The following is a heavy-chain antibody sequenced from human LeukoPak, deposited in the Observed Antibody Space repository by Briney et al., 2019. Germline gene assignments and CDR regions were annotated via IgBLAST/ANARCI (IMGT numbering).Heavy chain of an antibody. Sequence: PGGSLRLSCAASGFTFSNYAMSWVRQAPGKGLEWVSAISGSAGNTYYADSVKGRFTISRDHSRNTQYLQMNSLRAEDTAIYYCANVEWPLDYWGQGTLVTVSS. V-gene: IGHV3-23*01. J-gene: IGHJ4*02. D-gene: IGHD1-26*01. CDR3: ANVEWPLDY. CDR2: ISGSAGNT. CDR1: GFTFSNYA.